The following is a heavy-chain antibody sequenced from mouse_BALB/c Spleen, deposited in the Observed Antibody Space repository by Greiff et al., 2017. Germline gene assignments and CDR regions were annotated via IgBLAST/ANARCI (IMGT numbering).Heavy chain of an antibody. CDR1: GYTFTSYW. J-gene: IGHJ3*01. CDR2: LDPYDSET. V-gene: IGHV1-52*01. CDR3: ARGITGTEWFAY. Sequence: VQLQQPGAELVRPGASVKLSCKASGYTFTSYWMNWVKQRPEQGLEWIGRLDPYDSETHSNQKFKDKAILTVDKSSSTAYMQLSSLTSEDSAVYYCARGITGTEWFAYWGQGTLVTVSA. D-gene: IGHD4-1*01.